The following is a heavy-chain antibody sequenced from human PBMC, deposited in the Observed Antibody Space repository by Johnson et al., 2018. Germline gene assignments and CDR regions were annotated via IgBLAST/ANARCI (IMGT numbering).Heavy chain of an antibody. D-gene: IGHD2-15*01. Sequence: QVQLVESGGGVVQPGRSLRLSCAASGFTFSSYAMHWVRQAPGKGLEWVAVISYDGSNKYYADSVKGRFTIPRDNSKNTQELQMNSLRPEDTAVYYCARVLLDYYYYMDVWGKGTTVTVSS. V-gene: IGHV3-30-3*01. CDR2: ISYDGSNK. CDR3: ARVLLDYYYYMDV. CDR1: GFTFSSYA. J-gene: IGHJ6*03.